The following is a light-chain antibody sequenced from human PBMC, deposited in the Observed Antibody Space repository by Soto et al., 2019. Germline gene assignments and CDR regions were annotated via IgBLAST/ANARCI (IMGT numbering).Light chain of an antibody. CDR2: GNN. CDR3: QSYDSSLSGVV. CDR1: SSNIGAGYG. J-gene: IGLJ2*01. Sequence: QSVLTQPPSVSGAPGQRVIISCTGSSSNIGAGYGVHWYQQLPGTAPKLLIYGNNNRPSGVPDRFSGSKSGTSASLAITGLQAEDEADYYCQSYDSSLSGVVFGGGTKLTVL. V-gene: IGLV1-40*01.